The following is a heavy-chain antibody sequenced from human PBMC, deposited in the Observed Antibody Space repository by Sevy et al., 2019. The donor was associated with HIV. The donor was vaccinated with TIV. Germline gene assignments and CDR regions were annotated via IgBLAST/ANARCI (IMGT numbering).Heavy chain of an antibody. J-gene: IGHJ6*02. CDR3: ARDPNWQHMTDDHYYSMDV. Sequence: GGPLRPPCAASAFIFPDYIMTGIPKLPGKGLESISQIRIKGDAKNYADCVKARFTVSRDNARKSLYLQMDNLGVEDTAVYYCARDPNWQHMTDDHYYSMDVWGQGTTVTVSS. V-gene: IGHV3-11*01. CDR1: AFIFPDYI. CDR2: IRIKGDAK. D-gene: IGHD1-1*01.